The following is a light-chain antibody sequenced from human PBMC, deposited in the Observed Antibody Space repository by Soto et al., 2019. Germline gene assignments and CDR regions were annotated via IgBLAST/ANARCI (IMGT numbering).Light chain of an antibody. V-gene: IGKV1-27*01. Sequence: DIQMTQSPSSMSASVGDRVTITCRASQGIRNYLSWYQQIPGKVPTLLIYAASTLQSGVPSRFSGSGSGTHFTLTISSLQPEDVATYYCQKYNSAPLTFGQGTRLAIK. CDR1: QGIRNY. CDR2: AAS. J-gene: IGKJ5*01. CDR3: QKYNSAPLT.